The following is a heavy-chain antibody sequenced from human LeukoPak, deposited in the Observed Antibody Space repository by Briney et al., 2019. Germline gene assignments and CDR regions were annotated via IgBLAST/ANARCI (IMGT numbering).Heavy chain of an antibody. Sequence: PSETLSLTCTVSGGSISNGFYWAWIRQPPGKGLEWIGSVYHTGSTYSNPSLKSRVTISVDTSKNQFSLSLTSVTAADTAVYYCARVAGVEVAPATSYWGQGTLVTVSS. CDR2: VYHTGST. J-gene: IGHJ4*02. CDR3: ARVAGVEVAPATSY. V-gene: IGHV4-38-2*02. D-gene: IGHD2-15*01. CDR1: GGSISNGFY.